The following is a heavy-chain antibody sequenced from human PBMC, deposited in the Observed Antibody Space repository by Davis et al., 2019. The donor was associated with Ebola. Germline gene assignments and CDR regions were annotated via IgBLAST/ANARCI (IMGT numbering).Heavy chain of an antibody. D-gene: IGHD6-19*01. J-gene: IGHJ4*02. CDR2: ISYDGSNK. CDR3: ARDHVVAGVIFDF. CDR1: GFTFSSYA. V-gene: IGHV3-30-3*01. Sequence: GESLKISCAASGFTFSSYAMHWVRQAPGKGLEWVAVISYDGSNKYYADSVKGRFTISRDNAKNSLYLQMSNLRAEDTAMYYCARDHVVAGVIFDFWGQGTLVTVSS.